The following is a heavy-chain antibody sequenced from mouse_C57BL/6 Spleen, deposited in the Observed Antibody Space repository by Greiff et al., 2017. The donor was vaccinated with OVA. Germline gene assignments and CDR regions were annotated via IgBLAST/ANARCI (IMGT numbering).Heavy chain of an antibody. CDR3: AREKPYDSYAMDY. Sequence: QVHVKQPGAELVKPGASVKMSCKASGYTFTSYWITWVKQRPGQGLEWIGDIYPGSGSTNYNEKFKSKATLTVDTSSSTAYMQLSSLTSEDSAVYYCAREKPYDSYAMDYWGQGTSVTVSS. CDR1: GYTFTSYW. V-gene: IGHV1-55*01. J-gene: IGHJ4*01. CDR2: IYPGSGST. D-gene: IGHD6-5*01.